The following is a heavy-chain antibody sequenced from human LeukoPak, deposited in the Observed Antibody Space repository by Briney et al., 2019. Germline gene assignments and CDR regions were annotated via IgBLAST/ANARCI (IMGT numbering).Heavy chain of an antibody. Sequence: ASVKVSCKASVYTFSSYGIAWVRQAPGQGLEWTGWISGYNGNTNYAQKLQGRVSMTTDTSTTTAYMELRSLTSDDTALYYCARSSLGTITAGPFDYWGQGTLVTVSS. CDR2: ISGYNGNT. J-gene: IGHJ4*02. CDR3: ARSSLGTITAGPFDY. V-gene: IGHV1-18*01. CDR1: VYTFSSYG. D-gene: IGHD5-12*01.